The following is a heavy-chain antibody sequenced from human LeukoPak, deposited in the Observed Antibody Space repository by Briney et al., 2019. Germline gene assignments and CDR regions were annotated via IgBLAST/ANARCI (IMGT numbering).Heavy chain of an antibody. CDR3: ARSTSSIYSYGYYFDY. J-gene: IGHJ4*02. CDR1: GGSISSYY. Sequence: SETLSLTCTASGGSISSYYWSWIRQPPGKGLEWIGYIYYSGSTNYNPSLKSRVTISVDTSKNQISLKLSSVTAADTAVYYCARSTSSIYSYGYYFDYWGQGTLVTVSS. D-gene: IGHD5-18*01. CDR2: IYYSGST. V-gene: IGHV4-59*01.